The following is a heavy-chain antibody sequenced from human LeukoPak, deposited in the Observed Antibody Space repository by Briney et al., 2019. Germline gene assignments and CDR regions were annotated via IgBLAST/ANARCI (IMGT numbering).Heavy chain of an antibody. V-gene: IGHV3-23*01. D-gene: IGHD4-17*01. CDR2: ISGGGEYT. CDR1: GFIFSVYA. J-gene: IGHJ4*02. Sequence: GGSLRLSCAASGFIFSVYAMNWVRQAPGKGLEWVSTISGGGEYTRYADSVQGRFIVSRDNSKNTVYLQMTSLKVGDTAVYFCAKDKRGGCDYVYFDYWGQGTLVTVSS. CDR3: AKDKRGGCDYVYFDY.